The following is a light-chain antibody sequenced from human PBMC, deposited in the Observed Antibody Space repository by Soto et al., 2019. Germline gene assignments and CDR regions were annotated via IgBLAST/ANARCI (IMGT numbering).Light chain of an antibody. CDR3: HQYNNWPPFT. CDR2: GAS. Sequence: EIVMTQSPATLSVSPGERATLSCRASQSVSSNLAWYQHKPGQAPRLLIYGASTRATGIPARFSGSGSGTEFTLTISSLQSEDFAVYYCHQYNNWPPFTFGPGT. V-gene: IGKV3-15*01. J-gene: IGKJ3*01. CDR1: QSVSSN.